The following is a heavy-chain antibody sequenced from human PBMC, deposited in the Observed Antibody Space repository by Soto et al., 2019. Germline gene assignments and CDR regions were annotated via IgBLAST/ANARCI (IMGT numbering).Heavy chain of an antibody. J-gene: IGHJ4*02. V-gene: IGHV3-33*01. CDR1: GFTFSSYG. CDR2: IWYDGSNK. D-gene: IGHD6-13*01. Sequence: QVQLVESGGGVVRPGRSLRLSCAASGFTFSSYGMHWVRQAPGKGLEWVAVIWYDGSNKYYADSVKGRFTISRDNSKNTLYLQMNSLRAEDTAVYYCARELRIAAAGSLDYWGQGTLVTVSS. CDR3: ARELRIAAAGSLDY.